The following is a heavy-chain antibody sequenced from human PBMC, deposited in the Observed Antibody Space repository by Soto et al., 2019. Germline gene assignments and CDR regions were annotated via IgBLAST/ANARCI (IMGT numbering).Heavy chain of an antibody. CDR3: ARSDCSGGSCHHAGYYYGMDV. CDR1: GFTFSSYS. V-gene: IGHV3-48*01. J-gene: IGHJ6*02. Sequence: GGSLRLSCAASGFTFSSYSMNWVRQAPGKGLEWVSYISSSSSTIYYADSVKGRFTISRDNAKNSLYLQMNSLRAEDTAVYYCARSDCSGGSCHHAGYYYGMDVWGQGTTVTVSS. CDR2: ISSSSSTI. D-gene: IGHD2-15*01.